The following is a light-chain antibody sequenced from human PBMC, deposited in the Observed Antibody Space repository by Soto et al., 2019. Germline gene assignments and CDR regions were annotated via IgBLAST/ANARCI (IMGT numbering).Light chain of an antibody. V-gene: IGKV3-15*01. CDR3: QQYNNWPLT. CDR1: QSVSSN. CDR2: GAS. J-gene: IGKJ4*01. Sequence: EIVFTHAPSTLSVSPLQRATLSCRASQSVSSNLAWYQQKPGQAPRLLIYGASTRATGIPARFSGSGSGTEFTLTISSLQSEDFAVYYCQQYNNWPLTFGGGTKVDIK.